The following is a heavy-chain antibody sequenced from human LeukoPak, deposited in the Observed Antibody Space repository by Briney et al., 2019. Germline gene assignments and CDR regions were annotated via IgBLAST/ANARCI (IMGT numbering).Heavy chain of an antibody. CDR2: IIPIFGTA. J-gene: IGHJ4*02. CDR3: ARTFIAVADENYFDY. D-gene: IGHD6-19*01. Sequence: GASVKVSCKASGGTFSSYAISWVRQAPGQGLEWMGGIIPIFGTANYAQKFQGRVTITADESTSTAYMELNSLRAEDTAVYYCARTFIAVADENYFDYWGQGTLVTVSS. V-gene: IGHV1-69*01. CDR1: GGTFSSYA.